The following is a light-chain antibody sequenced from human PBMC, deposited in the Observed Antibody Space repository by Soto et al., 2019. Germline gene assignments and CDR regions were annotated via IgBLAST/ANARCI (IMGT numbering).Light chain of an antibody. CDR3: QYLNSFPLT. Sequence: IQVTQSPSSLSASVGDRVTITCRTSQGIRSALGWYQQKPGKVPKLLIYAASTLQSGVPSRFSGSGSGTDFSLTISSLQPEDVATYYCQYLNSFPLTFGGGTKVDIK. J-gene: IGKJ4*01. CDR2: AAS. CDR1: QGIRSA. V-gene: IGKV1-13*02.